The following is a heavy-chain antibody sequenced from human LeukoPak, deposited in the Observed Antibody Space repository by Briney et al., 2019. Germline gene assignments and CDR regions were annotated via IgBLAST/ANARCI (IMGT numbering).Heavy chain of an antibody. D-gene: IGHD3-22*01. J-gene: IGHJ4*02. Sequence: SVKVSCKASGGTFSSYAISWVRQAPGQGLEWMGRIIPIFGTAYCAQKFQGRVTITTDESTSTAYMELSSLRSEDTAVHYCARDLTAGKWLLLPFDYWGQGTLVTVSS. V-gene: IGHV1-69*05. CDR3: ARDLTAGKWLLLPFDY. CDR2: IIPIFGTA. CDR1: GGTFSSYA.